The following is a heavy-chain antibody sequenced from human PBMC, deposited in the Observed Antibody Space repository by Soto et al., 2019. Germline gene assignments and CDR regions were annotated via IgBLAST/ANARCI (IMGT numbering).Heavy chain of an antibody. Sequence: GSLRLSCAASGFSFRTYGLHWVRQAPGKGLEWVAIVSYDGSNKYYVDSVKGRFTISRDNSKNTLYLQMNSLRAEDTAVYYCAKDQRVYFYGSGTYYDTSEVYYYGMDVWGQGTTVTVSS. CDR2: VSYDGSNK. CDR3: AKDQRVYFYGSGTYYDTSEVYYYGMDV. CDR1: GFSFRTYG. V-gene: IGHV3-30*18. D-gene: IGHD3-10*01. J-gene: IGHJ6*02.